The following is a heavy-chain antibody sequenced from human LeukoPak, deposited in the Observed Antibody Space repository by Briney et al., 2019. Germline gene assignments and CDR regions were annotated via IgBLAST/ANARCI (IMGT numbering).Heavy chain of an antibody. J-gene: IGHJ4*02. CDR2: IWDDGSYT. V-gene: IGHV3-33*06. CDR1: GFSFSAYG. D-gene: IGHD2-15*01. Sequence: PGRSLRLSCAASGFSFSAYGMHWVRQSPGQGLEWLAVIWDDGSYTYYADSVKGRFTISRDNAKNTLYLQMNSLRAEDTAVYYCAKPTRGSGGSFLIDYWGQGTLVSVSS. CDR3: AKPTRGSGGSFLIDY.